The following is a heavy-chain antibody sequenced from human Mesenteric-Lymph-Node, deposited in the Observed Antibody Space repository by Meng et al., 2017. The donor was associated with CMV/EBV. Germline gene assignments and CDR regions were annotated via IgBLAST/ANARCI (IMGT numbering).Heavy chain of an antibody. CDR1: GFTFSSYS. J-gene: IGHJ6*02. CDR2: ISGTGDRT. V-gene: IGHV3-23*01. Sequence: GESLKISCAASGFTFSSYSMNWVRQAPGKGLEWVSTISGTGDRTYYADSVKGRFTISRDNSKNTLFLQMNSLRAEDTALYYCAKTVGSCSSTSCSEAMDVWGQGTTVTVSS. CDR3: AKTVGSCSSTSCSEAMDV. D-gene: IGHD2-2*01.